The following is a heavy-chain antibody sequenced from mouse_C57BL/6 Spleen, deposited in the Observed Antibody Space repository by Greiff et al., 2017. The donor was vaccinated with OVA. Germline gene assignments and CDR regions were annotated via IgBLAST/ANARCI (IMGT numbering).Heavy chain of an antibody. CDR1: GYSITSGYY. Sequence: EVKVEESGPGLVKPSQSLSLTCSVTGYSITSGYYWNWIRQFPGNKLEWMGYISYDGSNNYNPSLKNRISITRDTSKNQFFLKLNSVTTEDTAMYYCARVYGSNWYFDVWGTGTTVTVSS. J-gene: IGHJ1*03. V-gene: IGHV3-6*01. CDR3: ARVYGSNWYFDV. CDR2: ISYDGSN. D-gene: IGHD1-1*01.